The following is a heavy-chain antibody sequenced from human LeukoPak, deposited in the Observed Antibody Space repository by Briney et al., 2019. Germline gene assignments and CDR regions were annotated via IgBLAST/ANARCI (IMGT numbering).Heavy chain of an antibody. CDR2: ISTGTYI. Sequence: GALRLSCVASGFTFSRFELNWVRQAPGKGLEWVSHISTGTYIAYADSVKGRFTISRDNARNSLYLQMNSLRAEDTAVYYSAKDQGYNYIDVWGKGTTVTISS. CDR3: AKDQGYNYIDV. V-gene: IGHV3-48*03. CDR1: GFTFSRFE. J-gene: IGHJ6*03.